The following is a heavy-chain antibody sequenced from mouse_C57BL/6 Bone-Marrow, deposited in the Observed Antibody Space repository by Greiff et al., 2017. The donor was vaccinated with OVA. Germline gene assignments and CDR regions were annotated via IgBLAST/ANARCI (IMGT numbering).Heavy chain of an antibody. V-gene: IGHV5-16*01. D-gene: IGHD3-3*01. Sequence: EVQLQESEGGLVQPGSSMKLSCTASGFTFSDYYMAWVRQVPEKGLEWVANINYDGSSTYYLDSLKSRFIISRDNAKNILYLQMSSLKSEDTATYYCARERDRQGMDYWGQGTSVTVSS. CDR1: GFTFSDYY. J-gene: IGHJ4*01. CDR2: INYDGSST. CDR3: ARERDRQGMDY.